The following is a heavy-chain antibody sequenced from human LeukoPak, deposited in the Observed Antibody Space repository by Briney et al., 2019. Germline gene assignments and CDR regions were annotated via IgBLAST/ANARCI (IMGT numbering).Heavy chain of an antibody. Sequence: GGSLRLSCAASGFTLSNYWMSWVRQAPGKGLEWVANIKQDGSEKYYVDSVKGRFAISRDSAKNSLYLQMNSLRAEDTAVYYCARYGNGAWLAHYSFDIWGQGTMVTVSS. CDR1: GFTLSNYW. CDR3: ARYGNGAWLAHYSFDI. J-gene: IGHJ3*02. CDR2: IKQDGSEK. V-gene: IGHV3-7*01. D-gene: IGHD6-19*01.